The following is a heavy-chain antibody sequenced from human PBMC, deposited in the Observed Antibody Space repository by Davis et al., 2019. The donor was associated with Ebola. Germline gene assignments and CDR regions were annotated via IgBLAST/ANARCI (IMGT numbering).Heavy chain of an antibody. CDR2: MNPNSGNT. Sequence: AASVKVSCKASGYTFTSYDINWVRQATGQGLEWMGWMNPNSGNTGYAQKFQGRVTMTRNTSISTAYMELSSLRSDDSAVYYCAAGGSRGGFDVWGQGTMVTVSS. CDR1: GYTFTSYD. V-gene: IGHV1-8*01. CDR3: AAGGSRGGFDV. J-gene: IGHJ3*01. D-gene: IGHD1-26*01.